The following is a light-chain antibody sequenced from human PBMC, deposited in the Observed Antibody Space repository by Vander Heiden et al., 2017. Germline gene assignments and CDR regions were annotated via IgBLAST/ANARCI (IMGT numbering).Light chain of an antibody. J-gene: IGKJ1*01. Sequence: DVQMTHAPCSLSASVGDRVTITCRASQSISSYLNWYQQKPGKAPKLLIYAASSLQSGVPSRFSGSGSGTDFTLTISSLQPEDFATYYCQQSDSTPWTFGQGTKVEIK. V-gene: IGKV1-39*01. CDR2: AAS. CDR3: QQSDSTPWT. CDR1: QSISSY.